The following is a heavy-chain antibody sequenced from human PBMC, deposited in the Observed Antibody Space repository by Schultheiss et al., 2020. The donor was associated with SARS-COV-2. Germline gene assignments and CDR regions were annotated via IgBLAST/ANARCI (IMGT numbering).Heavy chain of an antibody. J-gene: IGHJ4*02. Sequence: GGSLRLSCVASGFTLSSYWMIWVRQAPGKGLEWVANINQDGSEKYYVDSVKGRFTISRDNAENSLDLQMNSLRAEDTAVYFCASEHDDHWGQGTLVTVSS. CDR2: INQDGSEK. CDR3: ASEHDDH. V-gene: IGHV3-7*01. CDR1: GFTLSSYW.